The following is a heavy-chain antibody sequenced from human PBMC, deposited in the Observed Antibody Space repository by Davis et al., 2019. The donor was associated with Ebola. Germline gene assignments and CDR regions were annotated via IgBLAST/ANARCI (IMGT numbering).Heavy chain of an antibody. CDR1: GFTFDDYG. D-gene: IGHD2-15*01. CDR3: ARGQVVLDY. CDR2: NNWNGGST. Sequence: GESLKISCVASGFTFDDYGMSWVRQAPGKGLEWVSGNNWNGGSTGYADSVKGRFTISRDNAKNSLYLQMNSLRAEDTALYYCARGQVVLDYWGQGILVTVSS. V-gene: IGHV3-20*04. J-gene: IGHJ4*02.